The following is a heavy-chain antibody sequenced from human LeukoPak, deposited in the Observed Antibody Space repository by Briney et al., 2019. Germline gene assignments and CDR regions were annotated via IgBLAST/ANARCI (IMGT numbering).Heavy chain of an antibody. D-gene: IGHD6-13*01. CDR3: ARDRVSAAGIPPSGY. Sequence: SVKVSCKASGGTFSSYAVSWVRQAPGQGLEWMGRIIPILGIANYAQKFQGRVTITADKSTSTAYMELSSLRSEDTAVYYCARDRVSAAGIPPSGYWGQGTLVTVSS. CDR2: IIPILGIA. V-gene: IGHV1-69*04. J-gene: IGHJ4*02. CDR1: GGTFSSYA.